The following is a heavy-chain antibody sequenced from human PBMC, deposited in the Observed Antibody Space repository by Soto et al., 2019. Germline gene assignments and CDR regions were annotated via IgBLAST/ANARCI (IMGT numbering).Heavy chain of an antibody. V-gene: IGHV3-21*06. Sequence: KAGGSLRLSCVASGFTFSSYGMHWVRQAPGKGLEWVSSISSTTNYIYYGDSMKGRFTISRDNAKNSLYLEMNSLRAEDTAVYYCARESEDLTSNFDYWGQGTLVTVSS. CDR3: ARESEDLTSNFDY. CDR2: ISSTTNYI. J-gene: IGHJ4*02. CDR1: GFTFSSYG.